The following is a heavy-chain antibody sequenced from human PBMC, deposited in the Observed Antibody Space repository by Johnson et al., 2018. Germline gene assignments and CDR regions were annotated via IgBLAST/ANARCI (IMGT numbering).Heavy chain of an antibody. D-gene: IGHD5-18*01. CDR3: AKDREGYSYGSGYYYYMEV. J-gene: IGHJ6*03. V-gene: IGHV1-69*06. CDR2: IIPIFGTA. CDR1: GGTFSSYA. Sequence: QVQLVQSGAEVKKPGSSVKVSCKASGGTFSSYAISWVRQAPGQGLEWMGGIIPIFGTANYAQKFQGRVTITRDTSASTAYMELSSLRSEDTAVYYWAKDREGYSYGSGYYYYMEVWGKGTTVTVSS.